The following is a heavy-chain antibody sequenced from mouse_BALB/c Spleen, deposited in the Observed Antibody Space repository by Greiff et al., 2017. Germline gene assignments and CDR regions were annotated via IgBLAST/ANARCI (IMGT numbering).Heavy chain of an antibody. CDR1: GYSITSGYY. D-gene: IGHD1-1*01. CDR2: ISYDGSN. J-gene: IGHJ4*01. CDR3: ARDGITTVVEDYYAMDY. V-gene: IGHV3-6*02. Sequence: EVKLVESGPGLVKPSQSLSLTCSVTGYSITSGYYWNWIRQFPGNKLEWMGYISYDGSNNYNPSLKNRISITRDTSKNQFFLKLNSVTTEDTATYYCARDGITTVVEDYYAMDYWGQGTSVTVSS.